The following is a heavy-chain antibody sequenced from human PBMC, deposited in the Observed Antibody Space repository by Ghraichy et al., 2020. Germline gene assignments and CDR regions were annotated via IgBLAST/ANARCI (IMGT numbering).Heavy chain of an antibody. Sequence: SETLSLTCTVSGGSISSSSYYWGWIRQPPGKGLEWIGSIYYSGSTYYNPSLKSRVTISVDTSKNQFSLKLSSVTAADTAVYYCARHGHYYDSSGYYSWWAVKRSLNWYFDLWGRGTLVTVSS. V-gene: IGHV4-39*01. CDR1: GGSISSSSYY. D-gene: IGHD3-22*01. J-gene: IGHJ2*01. CDR2: IYYSGST. CDR3: ARHGHYYDSSGYYSWWAVKRSLNWYFDL.